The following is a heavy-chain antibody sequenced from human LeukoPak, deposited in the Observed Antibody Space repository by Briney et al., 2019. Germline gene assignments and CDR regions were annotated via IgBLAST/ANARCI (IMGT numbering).Heavy chain of an antibody. J-gene: IGHJ6*03. Sequence: PGGSLRLSCAASGFTFSNAWMSWVRQAPGKGLEWVGRIKSKTDGGTTDYAAPVKGRFTISRDDSKNTLYLQMNSLKTEDTAVYYCTTESPLVVINYYYYYMDVWGKGTTVTVSS. D-gene: IGHD3-22*01. CDR1: GFTFSNAW. CDR2: IKSKTDGGTT. CDR3: TTESPLVVINYYYYYMDV. V-gene: IGHV3-15*01.